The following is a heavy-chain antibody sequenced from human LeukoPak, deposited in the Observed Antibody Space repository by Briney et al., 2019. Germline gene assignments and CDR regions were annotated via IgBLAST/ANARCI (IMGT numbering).Heavy chain of an antibody. CDR2: IYHSGST. J-gene: IGHJ6*02. Sequence: PSETLSLTCTVSGGSISSGGYYWSWIRQPPGKGLEWIGYIYHSGSTYYNPSLKSRVTISVDTSKNQFSLKLSSVTAADTAVYYCARDRAPAYSSSWRLTYYGMDVWGQGTTVTVSS. CDR1: GGSISSGGYY. CDR3: ARDRAPAYSSSWRLTYYGMDV. D-gene: IGHD6-13*01. V-gene: IGHV4-30-2*01.